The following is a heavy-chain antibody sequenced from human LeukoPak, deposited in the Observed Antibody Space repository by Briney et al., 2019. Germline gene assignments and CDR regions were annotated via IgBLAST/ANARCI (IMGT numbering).Heavy chain of an antibody. J-gene: IGHJ4*02. CDR3: AKRVPYTSSSVYFDY. Sequence: GGSLRLSCAASGFTFSRNGMSWVRQAPGKGLEWVSSISDDGRSTYYADSVKGRFTISKDNSKNTMYLQMNNLRAEDTAIYYCAKRVPYTSSSVYFDYWGQGTLVTVSS. CDR1: GFTFSRNG. V-gene: IGHV3-23*01. D-gene: IGHD6-6*01. CDR2: ISDDGRST.